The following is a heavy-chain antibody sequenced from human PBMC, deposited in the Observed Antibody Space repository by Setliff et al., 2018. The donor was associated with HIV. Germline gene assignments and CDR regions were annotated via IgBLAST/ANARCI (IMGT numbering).Heavy chain of an antibody. Sequence: SETLSLTCTVSGGSISGYYWSWIRQPPGKGLEWIGYITYSGSTKYNPSLKSRVTISIDTSKNQFSLKLSSVTAADTAVYYCAIHGAYYDSSGYSSWGQGTLVTVSS. D-gene: IGHD3-22*01. CDR1: GGSISGYY. J-gene: IGHJ5*02. CDR2: ITYSGST. V-gene: IGHV4-59*12. CDR3: AIHGAYYDSSGYSS.